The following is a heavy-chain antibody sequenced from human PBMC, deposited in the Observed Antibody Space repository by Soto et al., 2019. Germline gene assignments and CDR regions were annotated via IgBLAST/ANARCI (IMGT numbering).Heavy chain of an antibody. V-gene: IGHV1-18*01. Sequence: QVQLVQSGAEVKKPGASVKVSCKASGYTFTSYGISWVRQAPGQGLEWMGWISAYNGNTNYAQKLQGRVTMTTDTATSTAYRELRSLRSDDTAVYYCARDGSQRGSHRGVFDYWGQGTLVTVSS. CDR1: GYTFTSYG. D-gene: IGHD3-10*01. CDR3: ARDGSQRGSHRGVFDY. CDR2: ISAYNGNT. J-gene: IGHJ4*02.